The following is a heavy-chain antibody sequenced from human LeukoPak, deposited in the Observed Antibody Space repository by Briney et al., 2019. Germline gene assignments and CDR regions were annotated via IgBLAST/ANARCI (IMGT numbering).Heavy chain of an antibody. Sequence: GGSLRLSCAASGFTFSSYSMNWVRQAPGKGLEWVSSISSSSSYVYCADSVKGRFTISRDNAKNSLYLQMNSLRAEDTAVYYCARGQDTAMVPFDYWGQGTLVPVSS. CDR3: ARGQDTAMVPFDY. V-gene: IGHV3-21*01. J-gene: IGHJ4*02. CDR2: ISSSSSYV. D-gene: IGHD5-18*01. CDR1: GFTFSSYS.